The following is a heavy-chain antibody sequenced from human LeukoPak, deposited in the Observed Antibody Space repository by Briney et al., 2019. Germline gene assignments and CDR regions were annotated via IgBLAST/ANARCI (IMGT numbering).Heavy chain of an antibody. CDR1: GFTFSSYE. V-gene: IGHV3-48*03. Sequence: PVGSLRLSCAASGFTFSSYEINWVRQAPGKGLEWISYISGSGTTINYADSVKGRFAISRDNAKNSLYLQMNSLRAEDTAVYYCARRGYNYGYGDYWGQGTLVTVSS. CDR3: ARRGYNYGYGDY. CDR2: ISGSGTTI. D-gene: IGHD5-18*01. J-gene: IGHJ4*02.